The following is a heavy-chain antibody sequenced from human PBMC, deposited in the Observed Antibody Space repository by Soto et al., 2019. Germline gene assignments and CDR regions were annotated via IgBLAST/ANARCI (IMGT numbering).Heavy chain of an antibody. J-gene: IGHJ3*02. D-gene: IGHD6-19*01. CDR2: ISYDGSNK. CDR3: AKFTAVGNDAFDI. Sequence: QVQLVESGGGVVQPGRSLRLSCAASGFTFSSYGMHWVRQAPGKGLEWVAVISYDGSNKYYADSVKGRFTISRDNSKNTLYLQMNSLRAEDTAVYYCAKFTAVGNDAFDIWGQGTMVTVSS. V-gene: IGHV3-30*18. CDR1: GFTFSSYG.